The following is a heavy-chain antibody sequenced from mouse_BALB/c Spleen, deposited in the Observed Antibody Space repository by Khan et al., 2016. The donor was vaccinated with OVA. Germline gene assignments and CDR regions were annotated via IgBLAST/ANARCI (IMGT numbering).Heavy chain of an antibody. CDR3: ARDRIDY. CDR2: INPSTGYT. J-gene: IGHJ2*01. V-gene: IGHV1-7*01. Sequence: QIQLVQSGAELAKPGASVKMSCKASGYTFSTYWMHWVKQRPGQGLEWIGYINPSTGYTYYNQKFKDKATLAADKSSSTAYMQLSSLTSEDSAVYYCARDRIDYWGQGTTLTVSS. CDR1: GYTFSTYW.